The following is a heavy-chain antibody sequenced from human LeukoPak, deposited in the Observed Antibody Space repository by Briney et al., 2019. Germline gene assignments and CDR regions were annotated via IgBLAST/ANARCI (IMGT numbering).Heavy chain of an antibody. CDR2: IYPGDSDT. CDR3: ASPYCPGSYSLSY. Sequence: GESLKISCRGSGYSFSTFWIGWVRQMPGKGLEWMGVIYPGDSDTRYSPSFQGLVTISADKSISTAYLQWSSLKASDAAMYYCASPYCPGSYSLSYWGQGTLVTVSS. J-gene: IGHJ4*02. D-gene: IGHD3-10*01. CDR1: GYSFSTFW. V-gene: IGHV5-51*01.